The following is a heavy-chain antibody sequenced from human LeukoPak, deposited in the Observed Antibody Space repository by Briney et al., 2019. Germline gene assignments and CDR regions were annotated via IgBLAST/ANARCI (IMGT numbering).Heavy chain of an antibody. Sequence: SETLSLTCTVSGDSISSGTYYWSWLRQPAGKGQEWIGRIHTSGSTNYNPSLRSRVTISLDTSKNQFSLKVTSVTVADTAVYYCARGPASTELWLDYFDYWGQGTLVTVSS. D-gene: IGHD3-10*01. CDR2: IHTSGST. J-gene: IGHJ4*02. V-gene: IGHV4-61*02. CDR1: GDSISSGTYY. CDR3: ARGPASTELWLDYFDY.